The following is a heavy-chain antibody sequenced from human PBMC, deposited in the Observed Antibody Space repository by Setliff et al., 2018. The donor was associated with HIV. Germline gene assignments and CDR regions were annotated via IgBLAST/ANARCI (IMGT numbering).Heavy chain of an antibody. CDR1: GGPITSNTYF. CDR3: ARRRGQKATGWYYFDS. J-gene: IGHJ4*02. V-gene: IGHV4-39*01. CDR2: IYHSGNT. D-gene: IGHD6-19*01. Sequence: PSETLSLTCSVSGGPITSNTYFWDWIRQAPGKGLEWIGSIYHSGNTYYNPSLKSRVSISVDTSKRQFSLKLTSVTAGDSALYYCARRRGQKATGWYYFDSWGQGALVTVSS.